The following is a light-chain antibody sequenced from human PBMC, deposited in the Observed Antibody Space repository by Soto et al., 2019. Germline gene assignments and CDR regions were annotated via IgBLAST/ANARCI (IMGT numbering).Light chain of an antibody. CDR2: GAS. J-gene: IGKJ1*01. V-gene: IGKV3-20*01. Sequence: EIVLTQSPGTLSLSPGERATLSCRASQSVSSSYLAWYQQKPGQAPRLLISGASSRATGIPDRFSGSGSGTEFALTISRLEPEDFAVYYCQHYGSSTDTFGQGTKVEIK. CDR1: QSVSSSY. CDR3: QHYGSSTDT.